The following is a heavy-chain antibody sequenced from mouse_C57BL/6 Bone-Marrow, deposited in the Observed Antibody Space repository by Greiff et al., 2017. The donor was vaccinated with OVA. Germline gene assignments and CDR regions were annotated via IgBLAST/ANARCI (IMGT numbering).Heavy chain of an antibody. CDR3: ACITTVVPYRYFDV. D-gene: IGHD1-1*01. V-gene: IGHV14-2*01. Sequence: DVQLQPSWAELVKPGASVKLSCTASGFNIKDYYMHWVKQRTEQGLEWIGRIDPEDGETKYAPKFQGKAPITADTSSNTAYLQLSSLTSEDTAVYYCACITTVVPYRYFDVWGTGTTVTVSS. CDR2: IDPEDGET. CDR1: GFNIKDYY. J-gene: IGHJ1*03.